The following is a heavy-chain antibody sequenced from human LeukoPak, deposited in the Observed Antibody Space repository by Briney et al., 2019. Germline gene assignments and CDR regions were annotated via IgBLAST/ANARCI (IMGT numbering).Heavy chain of an antibody. V-gene: IGHV3-21*01. CDR3: ARGSMGRTTGPHYD. Sequence: GGSLGLSCAASGFTFSDFSMSWVRQAPGRGLEWVSVITSNSYIFDADSVKGRFTISRDNAKKSLYLQMNSLRAEDTAVYYCARGSMGRTTGPHYDWGRGTLVTVSS. D-gene: IGHD1-26*01. CDR2: ITSNSYI. CDR1: GFTFSDFS. J-gene: IGHJ4*02.